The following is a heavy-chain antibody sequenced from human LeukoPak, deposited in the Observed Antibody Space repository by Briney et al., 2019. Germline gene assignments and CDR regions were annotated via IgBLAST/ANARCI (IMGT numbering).Heavy chain of an antibody. J-gene: IGHJ4*02. V-gene: IGHV1-46*01. CDR2: MNPSGDTT. CDR3: ARGGALRYFEWFSAY. CDR1: GYNFTNYY. D-gene: IGHD3-9*01. Sequence: GASVKVSCKTSGYNFTNYYMHWVRQAPGPRLEWMGIMNPSGDTTTYAEKFQGRVTMTRDTSTSTVYMELSSLRSEDTAVYYCARGGALRYFEWFSAYWGQGTLVTVSS.